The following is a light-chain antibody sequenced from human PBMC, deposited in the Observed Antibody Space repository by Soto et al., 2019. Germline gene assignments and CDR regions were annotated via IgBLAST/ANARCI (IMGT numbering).Light chain of an antibody. CDR2: AAS. V-gene: IGKV1-9*01. J-gene: IGKJ2*01. CDR1: QGISSY. Sequence: IQLTQSPSSLSASVGDRVTVTCRASQGISSYLAWYQQQPGKAPKLLIYAASTLQRGVSSRFSGSGSGTDFTLTISSLQPEDFATYYCKQLNSYPPTFGQGPSWRSN. CDR3: KQLNSYPPT.